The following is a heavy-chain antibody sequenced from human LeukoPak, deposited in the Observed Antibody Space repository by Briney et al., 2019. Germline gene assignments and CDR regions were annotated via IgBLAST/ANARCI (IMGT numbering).Heavy chain of an antibody. D-gene: IGHD2-21*01. CDR1: GGTFSSYA. Sequence: ASVKVSCKASGGTFSSYAISWVRQAPGQGLEWMGWINPNSGGTNYAQKFQGRVTMTRDTSISTAYMELSRLRSDDTAVYYCARGVPLQYCGGDCSHDYWGQGTLVTVSS. CDR2: INPNSGGT. J-gene: IGHJ4*02. CDR3: ARGVPLQYCGGDCSHDY. V-gene: IGHV1-2*02.